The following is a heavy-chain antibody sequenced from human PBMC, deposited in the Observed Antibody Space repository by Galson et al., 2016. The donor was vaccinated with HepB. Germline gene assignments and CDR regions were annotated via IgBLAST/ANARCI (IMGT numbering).Heavy chain of an antibody. V-gene: IGHV3-74*03. CDR2: INSDGSST. D-gene: IGHD6-19*01. Sequence: SLRLSCAASGFTLRHYWIHWVRQAPGKGLVWVSRINSDGSSTTYADSVKGRFTISRDNAKNTLYLQMNSLRAEDTAVYYCARDLYGAGGWANVALDIWGQGTMVIVSS. J-gene: IGHJ3*02. CDR1: GFTLRHYW. CDR3: ARDLYGAGGWANVALDI.